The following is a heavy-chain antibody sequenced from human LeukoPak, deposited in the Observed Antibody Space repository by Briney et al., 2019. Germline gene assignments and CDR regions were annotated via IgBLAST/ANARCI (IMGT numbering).Heavy chain of an antibody. CDR1: GGSISSGSYY. V-gene: IGHV4-30-4*08. Sequence: SQTLSLTCTVSGGSISSGSYYWSWIRQPPGKGLEWIGYIYYSGSTYYNPSLKSRVTISVDTSKNQFSLKLSSVTAADTAVYYCARGGPWDSSGPLPVYYFDYWGQGTLVTVSS. CDR3: ARGGPWDSSGPLPVYYFDY. CDR2: IYYSGST. J-gene: IGHJ4*02. D-gene: IGHD3-22*01.